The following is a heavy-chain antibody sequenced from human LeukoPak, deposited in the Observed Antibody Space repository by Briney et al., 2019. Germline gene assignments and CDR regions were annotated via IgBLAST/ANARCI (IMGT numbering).Heavy chain of an antibody. CDR3: ARVKLGGGAFDI. J-gene: IGHJ3*02. D-gene: IGHD7-27*01. CDR1: GFTFSSYS. Sequence: GGSLRLSCAASGFTFSSYSMNWVRQAPGKGLEWVSSISSSSSYIYYADTVKGRFTISRDNAKNSLYLQMNSLRAEDTAVYYCARVKLGGGAFDIWGQGTMVTVSS. V-gene: IGHV3-21*01. CDR2: ISSSSSYI.